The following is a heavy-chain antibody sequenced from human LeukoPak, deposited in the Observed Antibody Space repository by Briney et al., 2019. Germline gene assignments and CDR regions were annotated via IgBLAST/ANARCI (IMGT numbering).Heavy chain of an antibody. Sequence: SETLSLTCTVAGGSINSYYWSWIRQSPGKGLEWIGYIYYSGSTNYNPSLKSRVTISVDTSKNEFSLKLSSVTAADTAVYYCARGKYNFDYWGQGTLVTVSS. V-gene: IGHV4-59*01. J-gene: IGHJ4*02. D-gene: IGHD1-1*01. CDR3: ARGKYNFDY. CDR1: GGSINSYY. CDR2: IYYSGST.